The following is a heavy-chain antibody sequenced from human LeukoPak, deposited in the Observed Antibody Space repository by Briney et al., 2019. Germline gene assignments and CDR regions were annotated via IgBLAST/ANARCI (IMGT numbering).Heavy chain of an antibody. Sequence: GGSLRLSCAASGFTFSSYAMHWVRQAPGKGLEWVAAVSYDGSDKYSADSVKGRFTISRDNSRNTLYLQMNSLRAEDTAVYYCARDSPTSWGSGWYYFEYWGQGTLVTVSS. D-gene: IGHD6-13*01. J-gene: IGHJ4*02. CDR3: ARDSPTSWGSGWYYFEY. CDR1: GFTFSSYA. CDR2: VSYDGSDK. V-gene: IGHV3-30*04.